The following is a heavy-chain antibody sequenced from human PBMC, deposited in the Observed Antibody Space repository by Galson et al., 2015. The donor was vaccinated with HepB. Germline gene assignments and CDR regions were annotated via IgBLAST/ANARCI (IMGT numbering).Heavy chain of an antibody. Sequence: LSLTCTVSGGSISSYYWSWIRQPPGKGLEWIGYIYYSGSTNYNPSLKSRVTISVDTSKNQFSLKLSSVTAADTAVYYCARVPYSGMDWGYFDYWGQGTLVTVSS. CDR1: GGSISSYY. CDR2: IYYSGST. D-gene: IGHD1-26*01. J-gene: IGHJ4*02. V-gene: IGHV4-59*01. CDR3: ARVPYSGMDWGYFDY.